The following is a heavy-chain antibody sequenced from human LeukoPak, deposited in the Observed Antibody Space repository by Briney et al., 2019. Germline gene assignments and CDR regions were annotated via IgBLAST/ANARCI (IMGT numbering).Heavy chain of an antibody. D-gene: IGHD2-21*02. CDR1: GGTFSSYA. J-gene: IGHJ6*02. V-gene: IGHV1-69*04. Sequence: SVKVSCKASGGTFSSYAISWVRQAPGQGLEWMGRIIPILGIANYAQKFQGRVTITADKSTSIAYMELSSLRSEDAAVYYCARVYCGGDCYSTSGYYYYGMDVWGQGTTVTVSS. CDR3: ARVYCGGDCYSTSGYYYYGMDV. CDR2: IIPILGIA.